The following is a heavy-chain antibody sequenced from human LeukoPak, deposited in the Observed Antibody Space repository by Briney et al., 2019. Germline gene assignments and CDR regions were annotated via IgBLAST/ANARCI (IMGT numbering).Heavy chain of an antibody. CDR2: IKQDGSEK. CDR3: ARVSGNHYYDTTRPDY. J-gene: IGHJ4*02. V-gene: IGHV3-7*01. CDR1: GFTFSRYW. Sequence: PGGSLRLSCAASGFTFSRYWMSWVRQAPGKGLEWVASIKQDGSEKYYVDSVKGRFTISRDNAKNSLYVQMNSLRAEDTAVYYCARVSGNHYYDTTRPDYWGQGTLVTVSS. D-gene: IGHD3-22*01.